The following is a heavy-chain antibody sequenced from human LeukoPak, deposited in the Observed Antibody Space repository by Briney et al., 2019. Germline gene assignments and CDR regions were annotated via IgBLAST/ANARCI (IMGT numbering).Heavy chain of an antibody. Sequence: GGSLRLSCAASGFTFSSYWMHWVRQAPGKGLVWVSRISSDGSNTGYADSVKGRFTISRDNAKNTVYLQMNSLSAEDTAVYYCASSFSTVNYWGQGALVTVSS. J-gene: IGHJ4*02. D-gene: IGHD3/OR15-3a*01. CDR3: ASSFSTVNY. CDR2: ISSDGSNT. V-gene: IGHV3-74*01. CDR1: GFTFSSYW.